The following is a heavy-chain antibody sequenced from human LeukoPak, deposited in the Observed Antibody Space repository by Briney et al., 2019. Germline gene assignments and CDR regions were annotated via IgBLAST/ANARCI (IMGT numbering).Heavy chain of an antibody. CDR2: ISAYNGNT. D-gene: IGHD2-15*01. Sequence: ASVKVSCKAPGYTFTSYGISWVRQAPGQGLEWMGWISAYNGNTNYAQKLQGRVTMTTDTSTSTAYMELRSLRSDDTAVYYCARCVVVVAATPSYFDYWGQGTLVTVSS. CDR3: ARCVVVVAATPSYFDY. J-gene: IGHJ4*02. V-gene: IGHV1-18*04. CDR1: GYTFTSYG.